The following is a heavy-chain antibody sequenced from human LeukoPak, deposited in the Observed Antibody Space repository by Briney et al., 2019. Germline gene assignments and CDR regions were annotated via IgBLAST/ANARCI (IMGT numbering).Heavy chain of an antibody. CDR3: ARSETTYYYDSSVYFYYYYGMDV. V-gene: IGHV3-7*01. D-gene: IGHD3-22*01. J-gene: IGHJ6*02. CDR1: GFTFSNYW. Sequence: GGSLRLSCAASGFTFSNYWMSWVRQAPGKGLEWVANIKQDGSEKYYVDSVRGRFTIPRDNAKNSLYLQINSLRAEDTAVYYCARSETTYYYDSSVYFYYYYGMDVWGQGTTVTVSS. CDR2: IKQDGSEK.